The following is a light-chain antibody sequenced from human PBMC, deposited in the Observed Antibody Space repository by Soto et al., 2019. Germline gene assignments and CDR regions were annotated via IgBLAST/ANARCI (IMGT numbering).Light chain of an antibody. CDR2: AAS. Sequence: DIQMTQSPSTLSASVGDRVTITCRASQSISSWLAWYQQKPGKAPKLLIYAASSLQSGVPSRFGGSGSGTDFTLTISSLQPEDFATYYCQQTLSFPPTFGQGTKVDIK. J-gene: IGKJ1*01. CDR3: QQTLSFPPT. CDR1: QSISSW. V-gene: IGKV1-12*01.